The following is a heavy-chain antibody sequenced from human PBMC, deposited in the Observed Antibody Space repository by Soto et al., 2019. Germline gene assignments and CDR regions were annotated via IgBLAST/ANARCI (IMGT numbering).Heavy chain of an antibody. CDR1: GGSISGYY. D-gene: IGHD2-21*01. Sequence: SETLSLTCTVSGGSISGYYWNWIRQPPGKGLEWIGYISNSGSSNNNPSLKSRVTVSLDTSKNQVSLKLTSVTAADTAVYYCARAHPKHTSIGQRITNWFDPWGQETLITISS. J-gene: IGHJ5*02. V-gene: IGHV4-59*01. CDR2: ISNSGSS. CDR3: ARAHPKHTSIGQRITNWFDP.